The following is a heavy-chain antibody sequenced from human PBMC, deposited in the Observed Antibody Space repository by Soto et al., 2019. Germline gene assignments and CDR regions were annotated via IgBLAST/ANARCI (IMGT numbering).Heavy chain of an antibody. CDR1: GFTFSSYA. CDR2: ISYDGSNK. CDR3: ARNYYDSSGMGGGIDY. Sequence: QVQLVESGGGVVQPGRPLRLSCAASGFTFSSYAMHWVRQAPGKGLEWVAVISYDGSNKYYADSVKGRFTISRDNSKNTLYLQMNSLRAEDTAVYYCARNYYDSSGMGGGIDYWGQGTLVTVSS. V-gene: IGHV3-30-3*01. D-gene: IGHD3-22*01. J-gene: IGHJ4*02.